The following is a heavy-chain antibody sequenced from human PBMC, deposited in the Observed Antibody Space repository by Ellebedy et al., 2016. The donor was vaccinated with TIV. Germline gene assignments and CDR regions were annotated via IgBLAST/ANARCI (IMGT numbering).Heavy chain of an antibody. CDR1: GDSIITSSYY. J-gene: IGHJ5*02. CDR2: IFYRGST. CDR3: ARDPALPRGRFDT. Sequence: ESLKISCTVSGDSIITSSYYWGWVRQSPGRGLAWIGTIFYRGSTYYSPSLKSRVTISVDTSKNQFSLNLSSVTAADTAVYYCARDPALPRGRFDTWGQGTLVTVSS. V-gene: IGHV4-39*07.